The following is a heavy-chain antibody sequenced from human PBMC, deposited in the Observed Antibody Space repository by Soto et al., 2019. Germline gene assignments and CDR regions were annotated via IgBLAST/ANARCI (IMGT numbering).Heavy chain of an antibody. Sequence: SVKVSCKASGGTFSSYAISWVRQAPGQGLERMGGIIPIFGTANYAQKFQGRVTITADESTSTAYMELSSLRSEDTAVYYCARVIVATPYYYYGMDVWGQGTTVTVSS. CDR1: GGTFSSYA. V-gene: IGHV1-69*13. CDR2: IIPIFGTA. CDR3: ARVIVATPYYYYGMDV. D-gene: IGHD5-12*01. J-gene: IGHJ6*02.